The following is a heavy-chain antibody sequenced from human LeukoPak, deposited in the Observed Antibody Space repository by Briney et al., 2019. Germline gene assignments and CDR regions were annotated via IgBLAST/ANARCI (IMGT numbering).Heavy chain of an antibody. Sequence: ASVKVSCKASGYTFTGYYMHWVRQAPGQGLEWMGWINPNSGVTNYAQNFQGRVTMTRDTSIDTAYMELSRLESDDTAVYYCARTRWLPSNYYGSGNYPGWFDPWGQGTLVTVSS. V-gene: IGHV1-2*02. CDR2: INPNSGVT. D-gene: IGHD3-10*01. J-gene: IGHJ5*02. CDR3: ARTRWLPSNYYGSGNYPGWFDP. CDR1: GYTFTGYY.